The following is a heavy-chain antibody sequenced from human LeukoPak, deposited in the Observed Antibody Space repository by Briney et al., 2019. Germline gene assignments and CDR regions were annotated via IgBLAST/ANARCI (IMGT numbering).Heavy chain of an antibody. V-gene: IGHV3-21*01. CDR3: ARDTHAYCGGDCYFKDAFDI. D-gene: IGHD2-21*02. Sequence: GGSLRLSCAASGFSFSSYGMHWVRQAPGKGLEWVSSISSSSSYIYYADSVKGRFTISRDNAKNSLYLQMNSLRAEDTAVYYCARDTHAYCGGDCYFKDAFDIWGQGTMVTVSS. CDR1: GFSFSSYG. J-gene: IGHJ3*02. CDR2: ISSSSSYI.